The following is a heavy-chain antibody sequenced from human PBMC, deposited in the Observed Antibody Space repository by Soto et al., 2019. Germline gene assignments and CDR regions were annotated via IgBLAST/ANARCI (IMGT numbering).Heavy chain of an antibody. CDR3: ARAFSIAVAGILNY. CDR2: INPNSGGT. J-gene: IGHJ4*02. V-gene: IGHV1-2*02. Sequence: ASVKVSCKASGYTFTGYYMHWVRQAAGQGLEWMGWINPNSGGTNYAQKFQGRVTMTRDTSISTAYMELSRLRSDDTAVYYCARAFSIAVAGILNYWGQGTLVTVSS. D-gene: IGHD6-19*01. CDR1: GYTFTGYY.